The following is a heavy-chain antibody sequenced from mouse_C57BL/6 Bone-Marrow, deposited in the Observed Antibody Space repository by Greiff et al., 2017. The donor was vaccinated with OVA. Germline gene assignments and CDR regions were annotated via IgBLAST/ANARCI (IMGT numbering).Heavy chain of an antibody. V-gene: IGHV3-6*01. Sequence: ESGPGFVKPSQSLSLTCSVTGYSITSGYYWNWIRQFPGNKLEWMGYISYDGSNNYNPSLKNRISITRDTSKNQFFLKLNSVTTEDTATYYCARGYYGSRNWYFDVWGTGTTVTVSS. CDR1: GYSITSGYY. J-gene: IGHJ1*03. CDR2: ISYDGSN. CDR3: ARGYYGSRNWYFDV. D-gene: IGHD1-1*01.